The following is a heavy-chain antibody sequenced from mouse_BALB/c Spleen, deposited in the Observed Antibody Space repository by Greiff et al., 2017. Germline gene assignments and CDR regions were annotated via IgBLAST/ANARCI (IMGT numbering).Heavy chain of an antibody. Sequence: EVQVEESGPGLVKPSQSLSLTCSVTGYSITSGYYWNWIRQFQGNKLEWMGYISYDGSNNYNPSLKNRISITRDTSKNQFFLKLNSMITEDTATYYCAREGVGNYGYFDDWGQGTTLTVSS. J-gene: IGHJ2*01. CDR1: GYSITSGYY. D-gene: IGHD2-1*01. CDR2: ISYDGSN. V-gene: IGHV3-6*02. CDR3: AREGVGNYGYFDD.